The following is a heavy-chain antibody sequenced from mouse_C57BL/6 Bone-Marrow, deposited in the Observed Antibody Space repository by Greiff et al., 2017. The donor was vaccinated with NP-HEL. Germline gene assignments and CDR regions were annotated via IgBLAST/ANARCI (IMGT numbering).Heavy chain of an antibody. D-gene: IGHD2-10*02. CDR2: IYPRSGNT. CDR3: ARGGYGNYLGDFDY. J-gene: IGHJ2*01. V-gene: IGHV1-81*01. Sequence: VKLQESGAELARPGASVKLSCKASGYTFTSYGISWVKQRTGQGLEWIGEIYPRSGNTYYNEKFKGKATLTADKSSSTAYMELRSLTSEDSAVYFCARGGYGNYLGDFDYWGQGTTLTVSS. CDR1: GYTFTSYG.